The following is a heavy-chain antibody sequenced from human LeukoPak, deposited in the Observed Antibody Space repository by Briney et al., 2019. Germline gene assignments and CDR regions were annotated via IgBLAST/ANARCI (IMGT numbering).Heavy chain of an antibody. V-gene: IGHV3-33*08. D-gene: IGHD3-3*01. CDR3: ARDARHRVLRFLEWHSKIRFELDY. CDR2: IWYDGSNK. Sequence: PGRSLRLSCAASGFTFSSYAMSWVRQAPGKGLEWVAVIWYDGSNKYYADSVKGRFTISRDNSKNTLYLQMNSLRAEDTAVYYCARDARHRVLRFLEWHSKIRFELDYWGQGTLVTVSS. CDR1: GFTFSSYA. J-gene: IGHJ4*02.